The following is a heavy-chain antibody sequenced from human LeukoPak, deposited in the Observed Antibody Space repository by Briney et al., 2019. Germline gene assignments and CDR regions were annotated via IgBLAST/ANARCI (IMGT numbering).Heavy chain of an antibody. CDR1: GYTFTSYG. J-gene: IGHJ4*02. D-gene: IGHD3-3*01. V-gene: IGHV1-18*01. CDR3: ARSELIFGVVTNFDY. Sequence: ASVKVSCKASGYTFTSYGISWVRQAPGQGLEWMGWTSAYNGNTNYAQKLQGRVTMTTDTSTSTAYMELRSLRSDDTAVYYCARSELIFGVVTNFDYWGQGTLVTVSS. CDR2: TSAYNGNT.